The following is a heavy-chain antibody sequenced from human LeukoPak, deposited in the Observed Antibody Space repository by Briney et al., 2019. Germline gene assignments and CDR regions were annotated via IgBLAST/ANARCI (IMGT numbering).Heavy chain of an antibody. V-gene: IGHV3-48*04. J-gene: IGHJ3*02. D-gene: IGHD1-26*01. CDR2: ISSSSSTI. CDR1: GFTFSSYS. Sequence: PGGSLRLSCAASGFTFSSYSMNWVRQAPGKGLEWVSYISSSSSTIYYADSVKGRFTISRDNAKNSLYLQMNSLRAEDTAVYYCARDRKGAIWGQGTTVTVSS. CDR3: ARDRKGAI.